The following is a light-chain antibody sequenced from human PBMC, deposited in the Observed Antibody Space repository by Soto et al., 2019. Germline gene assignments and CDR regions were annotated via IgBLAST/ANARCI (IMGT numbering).Light chain of an antibody. Sequence: EIVLTQSPATLSLSPGERATLSCRASQSVSSYLAWYQHKPGQAPRLLIYDASNRATGIPARFSGSGSGTDFTLTISSLEPEDFAVYCCQQRSNWPRTFGQGTKVEIK. V-gene: IGKV3-11*01. J-gene: IGKJ1*01. CDR1: QSVSSY. CDR3: QQRSNWPRT. CDR2: DAS.